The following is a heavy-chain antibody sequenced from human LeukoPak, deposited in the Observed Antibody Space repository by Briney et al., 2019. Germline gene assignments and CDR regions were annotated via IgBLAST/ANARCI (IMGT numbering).Heavy chain of an antibody. D-gene: IGHD2-15*01. Sequence: GGSLRLSCAASGFTFSGSAMHWVRQASGKGLEWVGRISSKANSYATAYASSVKGRFTISRDDSKNTAYLQMNSLKTEDTAVYYCTRPETLYCSGGSCYLAFDYWGQGTLVTVSS. CDR2: ISSKANSYAT. V-gene: IGHV3-73*01. CDR1: GFTFSGSA. J-gene: IGHJ4*02. CDR3: TRPETLYCSGGSCYLAFDY.